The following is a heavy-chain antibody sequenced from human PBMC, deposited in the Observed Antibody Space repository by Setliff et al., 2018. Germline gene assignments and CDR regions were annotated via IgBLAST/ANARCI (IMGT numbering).Heavy chain of an antibody. CDR3: ARTGTYRYFDY. CDR2: IYQSGTT. V-gene: IGHV4-4*02. Sequence: SETLSLTCTVSGESIRSNNWWNWVRQPPGKGLEWIGDIYQSGTTYSNSSLKSRLTISVDTSKNQFFLKLTSVTAADTAIYYCARTGTYRYFDYWGQGTLVTVSS. D-gene: IGHD1-1*01. CDR1: GESIRSNNW. J-gene: IGHJ4*02.